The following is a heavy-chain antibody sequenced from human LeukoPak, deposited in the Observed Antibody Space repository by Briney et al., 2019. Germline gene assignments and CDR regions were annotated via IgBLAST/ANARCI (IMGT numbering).Heavy chain of an antibody. V-gene: IGHV3-21*01. CDR1: GFTFNSYP. CDR2: ISTSSSYI. J-gene: IGHJ4*02. D-gene: IGHD6-13*01. CDR3: ARGGSSWYYFDY. Sequence: GGSLRLSRAASGFTFNSYPMNWVRQAPGRGREWVSFISTSSSYIYYGDSVKGRFTVSRDNAKRSLYLKMNSLSAEDTAVYYCARGGSSWYYFDYWGQGTLVTVSS.